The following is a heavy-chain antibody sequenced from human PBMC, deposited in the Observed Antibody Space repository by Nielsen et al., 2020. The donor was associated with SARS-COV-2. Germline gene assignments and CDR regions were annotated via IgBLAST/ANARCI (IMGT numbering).Heavy chain of an antibody. V-gene: IGHV3-74*01. J-gene: IGHJ6*02. Sequence: GGSLRLPCAASGFPFSSYWMHWVRQAPGKGLVWVSRINSDGSSTSYADSVKGRFTISRDNAKNTLYLQMNSLRAEDTAVYYCARDRSGDYGMDVWGQGTTVTVSS. CDR1: GFPFSSYW. CDR2: INSDGSST. CDR3: ARDRSGDYGMDV. D-gene: IGHD1-14*01.